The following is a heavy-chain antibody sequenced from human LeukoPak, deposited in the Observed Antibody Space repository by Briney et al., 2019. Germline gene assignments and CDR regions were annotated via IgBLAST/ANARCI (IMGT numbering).Heavy chain of an antibody. CDR3: ARGRHTNNKAESFDV. Sequence: GESLKISCKGSGYSFPNYWIGWVRQMPGKGMEWMGVIYPDDSDSRYSPSFQGQVTISADKSISTAYLQWSSLKASDSAMFYCARGRHTNNKAESFDVWGQGTLVTVSS. V-gene: IGHV5-51*01. J-gene: IGHJ3*01. D-gene: IGHD1/OR15-1a*01. CDR1: GYSFPNYW. CDR2: IYPDDSDS.